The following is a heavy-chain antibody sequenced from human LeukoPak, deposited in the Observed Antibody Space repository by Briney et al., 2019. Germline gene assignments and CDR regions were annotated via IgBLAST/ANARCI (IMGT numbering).Heavy chain of an antibody. Sequence: SETLSLTCTVSGYALTNGYYWGWIRQPPGRGLGWVGSIFHSGTTYHNPSHKSRVTISVDTSKNQFSLKLSSVTAADTAVYYCARSLYSTSWYRGNDYWGQGTLVTVSS. CDR3: ARSLYSTSWYRGNDY. V-gene: IGHV4-38-2*02. J-gene: IGHJ4*02. CDR2: IFHSGTT. CDR1: GYALTNGYY. D-gene: IGHD6-13*01.